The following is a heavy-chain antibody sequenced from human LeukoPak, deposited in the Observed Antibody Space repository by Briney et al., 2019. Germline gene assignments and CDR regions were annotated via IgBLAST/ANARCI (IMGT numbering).Heavy chain of an antibody. Sequence: GGSLRLSCAASGFTFSSYAMHWVRQAPGKGLEYVSAISSNGGSTYYANSVKGRFTISRDNSKNTLYLQMGSLRAEDMAVYHCARGERAVRGVINDYFDYWGQGTLVTVSS. CDR3: ARGERAVRGVINDYFDY. CDR1: GFTFSSYA. D-gene: IGHD3-10*01. J-gene: IGHJ4*02. CDR2: ISSNGGST. V-gene: IGHV3-64*01.